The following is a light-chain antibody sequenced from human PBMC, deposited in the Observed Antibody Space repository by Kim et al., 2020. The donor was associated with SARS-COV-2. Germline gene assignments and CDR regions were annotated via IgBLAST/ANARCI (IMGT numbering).Light chain of an antibody. CDR2: GKN. CDR3: NSRDSSGNHPWV. V-gene: IGLV3-19*01. CDR1: SLRSYY. J-gene: IGLJ3*02. Sequence: SSELTQDPAVSVALGQTVRLTCQGDSLRSYYASWYQQKPGQAPVLVIYGKNNRPSGIPDRFSGSSSGNTASLTITGAQAEDEADYYCNSRDSSGNHPWVFGGGTQLTVL.